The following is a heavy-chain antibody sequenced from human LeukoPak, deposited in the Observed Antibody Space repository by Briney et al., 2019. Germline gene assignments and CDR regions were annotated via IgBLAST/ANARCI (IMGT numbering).Heavy chain of an antibody. D-gene: IGHD2-8*01. CDR3: ARDGAPLKGLDYYYYYYMDV. CDR2: ISSSSSYI. V-gene: IGHV3-21*01. J-gene: IGHJ6*03. CDR1: VFTFSSYS. Sequence: PGGSLRLSCAASVFTFSSYSMNWVRQAPGKGLEWVSSISSSSSYIYYADSVKGRFTISRDNAKNSLYLQMNSLRAEDTAVYYCARDGAPLKGLDYYYYYYMDVWGKGTTVTVSS.